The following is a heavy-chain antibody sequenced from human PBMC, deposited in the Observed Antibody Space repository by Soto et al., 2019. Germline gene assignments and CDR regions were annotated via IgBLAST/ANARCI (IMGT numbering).Heavy chain of an antibody. CDR3: ARDARMPTDLGGYDYYAMDV. CDR2: IYYSGGT. J-gene: IGHJ6*02. Sequence: SETLSLTCPVSGGSVSSVSYYWSWIRQPPGKGLEWIGYIYYSGGTNYNPSLKSRVTISVDTSKNQVSLKLSSVTAADTAVYYCARDARMPTDLGGYDYYAMDVWGQGTTVTVSS. CDR1: GGSVSSVSYY. D-gene: IGHD4-4*01. V-gene: IGHV4-61*01.